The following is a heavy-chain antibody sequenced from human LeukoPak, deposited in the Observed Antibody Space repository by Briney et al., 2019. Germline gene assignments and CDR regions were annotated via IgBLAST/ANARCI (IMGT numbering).Heavy chain of an antibody. CDR3: AREGTSVTTFYYNGMDV. D-gene: IGHD3-10*01. CDR1: GFTFSSYS. Sequence: PGGSLRLSCAASGFTFSSYSMKWVRQAPGKGLEWVSSISSSSSYIYYADSVKGRFTISRNNAKNSLYLQRNSLRAEDTAVYYCAREGTSVTTFYYNGMDVWGQGTTVTVSS. J-gene: IGHJ6*02. CDR2: ISSSSSYI. V-gene: IGHV3-21*01.